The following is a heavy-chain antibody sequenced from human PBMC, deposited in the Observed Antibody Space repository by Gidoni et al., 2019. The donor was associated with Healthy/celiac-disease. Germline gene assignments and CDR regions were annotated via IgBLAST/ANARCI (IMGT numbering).Heavy chain of an antibody. CDR2: ISYDGSNK. D-gene: IGHD3-16*02. V-gene: IGHV3-30*01. CDR3: ARALTVIHYYYYYGMDV. J-gene: IGHJ6*02. CDR1: GCTFSSYA. Sequence: QVQLVESGGGVVQPGRSLRLSCAASGCTFSSYAMHWVRQAPGKGLEWVAVISYDGSNKYYADSVKGRFTISRDNSKNTLYLQMNSLRAEDTAVYYCARALTVIHYYYYYGMDVWGQGTTVTVSS.